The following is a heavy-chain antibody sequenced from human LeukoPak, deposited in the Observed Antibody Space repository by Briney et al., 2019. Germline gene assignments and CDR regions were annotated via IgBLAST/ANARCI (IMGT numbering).Heavy chain of an antibody. CDR1: GGTFSRFA. Sequence: ASVKVSCKASGGTFSRFAISWVRQAPGQGLEWMGIINPSGGSTSYAQKFQGRVTMTRDMSTSTVYMELSSLRSEDTAVYYCARDGRSTGYWGQGTLVTVSS. CDR2: INPSGGST. V-gene: IGHV1-46*01. CDR3: ARDGRSTGY. J-gene: IGHJ4*02. D-gene: IGHD1-14*01.